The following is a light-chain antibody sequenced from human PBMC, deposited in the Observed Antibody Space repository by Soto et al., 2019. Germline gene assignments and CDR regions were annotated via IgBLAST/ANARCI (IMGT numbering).Light chain of an antibody. V-gene: IGKV3-15*01. J-gene: IGKJ1*01. CDR1: QSVNSD. CDR2: GAS. CDR3: QQNNNWPRT. Sequence: ETVMTQSPATLSVSPGERATISCRASQSVNSDLAWYQKKPGQAPRLLIYGASTRATGIPARFSGGGSGTEFTLTISSLQSEDFAVYYCQQNNNWPRTFGQGTKVEIK.